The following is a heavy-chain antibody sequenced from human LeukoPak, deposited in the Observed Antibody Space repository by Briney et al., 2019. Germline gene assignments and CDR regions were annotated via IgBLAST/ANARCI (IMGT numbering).Heavy chain of an antibody. J-gene: IGHJ4*02. CDR3: ARDGGFRGVTPDYFDY. Sequence: GGSLRLSCAASGFTFSSYGMSWVRQAPGKGLEWVSSISSSSSYIYYADSVKGRFTISRDNAKNSLYLQMNSLRAEDTAVYYCARDGGFRGVTPDYFDYWGQGTLVTVSS. D-gene: IGHD3-10*01. V-gene: IGHV3-21*01. CDR1: GFTFSSYG. CDR2: ISSSSSYI.